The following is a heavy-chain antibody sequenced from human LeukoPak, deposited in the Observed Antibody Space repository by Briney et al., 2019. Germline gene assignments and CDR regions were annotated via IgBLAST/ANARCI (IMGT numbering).Heavy chain of an antibody. J-gene: IGHJ4*02. CDR3: ARHYYYDSSGYWDY. Sequence: GEPLRLSCAGSGFTFSNYWMSWVRQAPGKGLEWVATIKTDGSEKYYVDSVRGRFTISRDNAKNSLYLQMNSLRAEDTAVYYCARHYYYDSSGYWDYWGQGTLVTVSS. CDR1: GFTFSNYW. V-gene: IGHV3-7*02. CDR2: IKTDGSEK. D-gene: IGHD3-22*01.